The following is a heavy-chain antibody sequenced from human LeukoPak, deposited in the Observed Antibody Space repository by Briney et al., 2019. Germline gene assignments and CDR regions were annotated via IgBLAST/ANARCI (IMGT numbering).Heavy chain of an antibody. J-gene: IGHJ3*02. Sequence: TSETLSLTCTVSGGSFRSRNYLWSWIRQTPGEGLEWIGYISYSGSAYYNPSLKSRVTISIDTSNSQFSLRLRSVTAADTAVYYCAREVNIQPDSDAFDIWGPGTTVTVSS. CDR2: ISYSGSA. CDR3: AREVNIQPDSDAFDI. D-gene: IGHD1/OR15-1a*01. V-gene: IGHV4-30-4*08. CDR1: GGSFRSRNYL.